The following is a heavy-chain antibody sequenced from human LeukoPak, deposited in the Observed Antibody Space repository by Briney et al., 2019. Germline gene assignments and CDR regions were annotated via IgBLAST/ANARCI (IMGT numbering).Heavy chain of an antibody. CDR3: ARRSQAAAGSYYFDY. J-gene: IGHJ4*02. CDR1: GGSISSYH. Sequence: PSETLSLTCTVSGGSISSYHWSWIRQPPGKGLEWIGYIYTSGSTNYNPSLKSRVTISVDTSKNQFSLKLSSVTAADTAVYYCARRSQAAAGSYYFDYWGQGTLVTVSS. D-gene: IGHD6-13*01. V-gene: IGHV4-4*09. CDR2: IYTSGST.